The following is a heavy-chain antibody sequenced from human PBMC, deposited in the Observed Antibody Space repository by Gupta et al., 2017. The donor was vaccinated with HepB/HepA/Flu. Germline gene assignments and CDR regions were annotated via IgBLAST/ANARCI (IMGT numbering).Heavy chain of an antibody. J-gene: IGHJ6*02. Sequence: QAQLVESGGGVVQPGRSLRLSCPASGFSFADYGMHWVRQAPAKGLEGVALISYDGSKLYHAGCVRGRITISRDNSKNTLYLQMDKLRPEETAIYYCAKDSSKSVVGHRAMDVWGQGTSVTVSS. CDR2: ISYDGSKL. V-gene: IGHV3-30*18. CDR3: AKDSSKSVVGHRAMDV. CDR1: GFSFADYG. D-gene: IGHD6-19*01.